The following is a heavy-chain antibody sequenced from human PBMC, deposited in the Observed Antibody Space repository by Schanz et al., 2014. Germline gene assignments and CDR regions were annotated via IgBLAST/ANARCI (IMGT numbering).Heavy chain of an antibody. J-gene: IGHJ6*02. Sequence: QVQLQESGPGLVKPSETLSLTCTFSGGSISDYYWSWIRQPPGKELEWIGYMHYSGSTNYNPSLKSRVTISLDTSKNQSSRSWSLGTAADTAVYYCARRYCGPTGCYSGAVYAMHAWGQGTTVTVSS. CDR1: GGSISDYY. V-gene: IGHV4-59*08. CDR2: MHYSGST. CDR3: ARRYCGPTGCYSGAVYAMHA. D-gene: IGHD2-2*01.